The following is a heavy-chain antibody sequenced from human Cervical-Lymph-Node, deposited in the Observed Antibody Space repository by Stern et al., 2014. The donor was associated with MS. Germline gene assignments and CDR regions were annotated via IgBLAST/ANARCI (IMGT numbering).Heavy chain of an antibody. Sequence: EVQLVESGGGLVQPGGSLRLSCAASGFSFTFFAMSWVRPAPGKGLEFVAMIAAGGEVTYYADSVKGRFTISRDKFKSTVYLQINSLRAEDTAVYYCAKEDLDYYDSNGHHFWGQGTQVAVSS. V-gene: IGHV3-23*04. CDR3: AKEDLDYYDSNGHHF. CDR2: IAAGGEVT. J-gene: IGHJ1*01. D-gene: IGHD3-22*01. CDR1: GFSFTFFA.